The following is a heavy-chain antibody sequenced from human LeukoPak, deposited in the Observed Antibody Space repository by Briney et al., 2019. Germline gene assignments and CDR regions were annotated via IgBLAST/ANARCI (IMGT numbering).Heavy chain of an antibody. J-gene: IGHJ6*02. CDR1: GYTLTELS. CDR2: IIPVFGTA. CDR3: ARPSGWFGELLVYYYYGMDV. Sequence: SVKVSCKVSGYTLTELSMHWVRQAPGKGLEWMGGIIPVFGTANYAQKFQGRVTITADESTSTAYMELSSLRSEDTAVYYCARPSGWFGELLVYYYYGMDVWGQGTTVTVSS. V-gene: IGHV1-69*13. D-gene: IGHD3-10*01.